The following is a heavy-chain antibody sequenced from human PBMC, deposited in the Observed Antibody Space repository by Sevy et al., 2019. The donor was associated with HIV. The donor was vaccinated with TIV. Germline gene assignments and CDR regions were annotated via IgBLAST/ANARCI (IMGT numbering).Heavy chain of an antibody. Sequence: GGSLRLSCAASGFTFSSYAMHWVRQAPGKGLEWVAVISYDGSNKYYADSVKRRFTISRDNSKNTLYLQMNSLRAEDTAVYYCAREGTFYYDSSGYSAADYWGQGTLVTVSS. CDR2: ISYDGSNK. CDR3: AREGTFYYDSSGYSAADY. CDR1: GFTFSSYA. V-gene: IGHV3-30-3*01. J-gene: IGHJ4*02. D-gene: IGHD3-22*01.